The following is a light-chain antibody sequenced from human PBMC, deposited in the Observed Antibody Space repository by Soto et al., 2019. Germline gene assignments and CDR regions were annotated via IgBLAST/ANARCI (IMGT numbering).Light chain of an antibody. CDR3: GAWDNSLSSGV. CDR2: DNN. CDR1: SSNIRTNY. J-gene: IGLJ3*02. V-gene: IGLV1-51*01. Sequence: QSVLTQPPSVSAAPGQKVSISCSGSSSNIRTNYVSWYQQLPGTAPKLLIYDNNKRPSGIPDRFSGSKSGTSATLGITGLQTGDEADYYCGAWDNSLSSGVFGGGTKLTVL.